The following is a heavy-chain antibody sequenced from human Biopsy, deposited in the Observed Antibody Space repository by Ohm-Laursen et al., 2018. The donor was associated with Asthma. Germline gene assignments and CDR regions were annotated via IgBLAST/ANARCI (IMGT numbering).Heavy chain of an antibody. Sequence: GSLRLSFAASGFTFGDYWMSGVRQVPGRGLEWVANIKHDGSENNHVDSLKGRFTISRDNAKNSLYLQMNSLRAEDTAVYYCARTFHFWSPYHAEHYQLWSQGTLVTVSS. CDR3: ARTFHFWSPYHAEHYQL. J-gene: IGHJ1*01. CDR1: GFTFGDYW. D-gene: IGHD3-3*02. CDR2: IKHDGSEN. V-gene: IGHV3-7*01.